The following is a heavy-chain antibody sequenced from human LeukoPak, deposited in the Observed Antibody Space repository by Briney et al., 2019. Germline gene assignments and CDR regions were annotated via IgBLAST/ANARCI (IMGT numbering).Heavy chain of an antibody. J-gene: IGHJ5*01. V-gene: IGHV3-23*01. CDR1: GFTFSNYA. D-gene: IGHD5-12*01. Sequence: GGSLRLSCAASGFTFSNYAMSWVRQAPGKGLEWVSTISGSGGSTYYADSVKGRFTISRDNSKNTLYLQMNSLRPEDTALYYCVKDKHRDGYTYGVYDSWGQGTLITVSS. CDR2: ISGSGGST. CDR3: VKDKHRDGYTYGVYDS.